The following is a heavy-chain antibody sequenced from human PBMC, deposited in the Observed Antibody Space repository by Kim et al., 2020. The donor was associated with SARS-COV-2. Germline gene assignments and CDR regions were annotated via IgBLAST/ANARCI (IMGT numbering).Heavy chain of an antibody. Sequence: SETLSLTCTVSGGSISSYYWSWIRQPPGKGLEGIGYSYYSGSTNYNPSLKSRVTISVDTSKNQFSLKLSSVTAADTAVYYCASQQYYYGSGSYFGYWGQGTLVTVSS. D-gene: IGHD3-10*01. J-gene: IGHJ4*02. V-gene: IGHV4-59*01. CDR3: ASQQYYYGSGSYFGY. CDR2: SYYSGST. CDR1: GGSISSYY.